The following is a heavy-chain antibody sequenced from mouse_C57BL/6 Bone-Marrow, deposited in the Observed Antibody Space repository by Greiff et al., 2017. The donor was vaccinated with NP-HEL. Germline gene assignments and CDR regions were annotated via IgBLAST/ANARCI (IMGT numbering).Heavy chain of an antibody. CDR2: IYPGDGDT. V-gene: IGHV1-82*01. Sequence: VQLQQSGPELVKPGASVKISCKASGYAFSSSWMNWVKQRPGKGLERIGRIYPGDGDTNYNGKFKGKATLTADKSSSTAYMQLSSLTSEDSAVYFCASVDPGDYWGQGTSVTVSS. J-gene: IGHJ4*01. CDR1: GYAFSSSW. CDR3: ASVDPGDY.